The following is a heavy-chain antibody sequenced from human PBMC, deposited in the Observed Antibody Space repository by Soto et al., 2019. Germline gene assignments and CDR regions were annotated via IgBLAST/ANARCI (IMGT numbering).Heavy chain of an antibody. CDR2: ISASGGSS. V-gene: IGHV3-23*01. CDR3: AKDPYISEWGRYWFDP. Sequence: GGSLRLSCAASGFTFHNYAMTWIRRAPGKGLEWISGISASGGSSYYPDSVRGRFTISRDNAKNTLYLEMNNLRAENSAVYHCAKDPYISEWGRYWFDPWGQGTLVTVSS. CDR1: GFTFHNYA. D-gene: IGHD3-16*01. J-gene: IGHJ5*02.